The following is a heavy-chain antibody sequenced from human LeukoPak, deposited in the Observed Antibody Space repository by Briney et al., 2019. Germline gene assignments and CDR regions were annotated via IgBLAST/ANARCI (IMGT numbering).Heavy chain of an antibody. CDR2: IYYSGST. CDR1: GGSISSYY. V-gene: IGHV4-59*01. CDR3: AGDRAVVVPAAIGEDYYYYGMDV. Sequence: SETLSLTCTVSGGSISSYYWSWIRQPPGKGLEWIGYIYYSGSTSYNPSLKSRVTISVDTSKNQFSLKLSSVTAADTAVYYCAGDRAVVVPAAIGEDYYYYGMDVWGQGTTVTVSS. D-gene: IGHD2-2*02. J-gene: IGHJ6*02.